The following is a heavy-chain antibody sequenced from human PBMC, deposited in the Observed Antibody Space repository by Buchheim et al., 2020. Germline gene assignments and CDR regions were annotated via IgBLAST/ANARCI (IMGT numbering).Heavy chain of an antibody. Sequence: QVQLQESGPGLVKPSETLSLTCTVSGGSISSYYWTWIRQPPGKGLEWIGYIYYSGSTNYNPSLKSRVTISVDKSKNQFSLKLSSVTAADTAVYYCARGRVGYCSSTSCYLSGWGQGTL. D-gene: IGHD2-2*01. CDR2: IYYSGST. J-gene: IGHJ4*02. V-gene: IGHV4-59*01. CDR3: ARGRVGYCSSTSCYLSG. CDR1: GGSISSYY.